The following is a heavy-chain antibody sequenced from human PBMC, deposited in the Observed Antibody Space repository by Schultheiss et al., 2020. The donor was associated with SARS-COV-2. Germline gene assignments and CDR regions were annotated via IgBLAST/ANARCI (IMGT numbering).Heavy chain of an antibody. J-gene: IGHJ4*02. CDR2: IYYSGST. Sequence: SETLSLTCTVSGGSISSYYWSWLRQPPGKGLEWIGYIYYSGSTNYNPSLKIRVTISVDTSKNQFSLKLSSVTAADTAVYYCARDRYYGSGLALVYWGQGTLVTVSS. CDR3: ARDRYYGSGLALVY. D-gene: IGHD3-10*01. CDR1: GGSISSYY. V-gene: IGHV4-59*01.